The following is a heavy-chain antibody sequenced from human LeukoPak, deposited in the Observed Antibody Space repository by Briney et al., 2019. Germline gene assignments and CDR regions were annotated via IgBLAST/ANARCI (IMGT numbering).Heavy chain of an antibody. CDR2: IIPIFGTA. CDR1: GYTFTSYY. Sequence: ASVKVSCKASGYTFTSYYMHWVRQAPGQGLEWMGGIIPIFGTANYAQKFQGRVTITADESTSTAYMELSSLRSEDTAVYYCARSQALYRGFLLFYWGQGTLVTVSS. D-gene: IGHD2-2*02. J-gene: IGHJ4*02. V-gene: IGHV1-69*13. CDR3: ARSQALYRGFLLFY.